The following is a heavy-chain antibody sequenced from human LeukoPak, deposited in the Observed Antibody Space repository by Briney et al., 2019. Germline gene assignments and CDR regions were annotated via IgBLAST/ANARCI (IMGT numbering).Heavy chain of an antibody. CDR2: ISTSGSPI. Sequence: GGSLRLSCVASGFTFSDYYMSWIRQAPGKGLKCIAYISTSGSPIYYADSVRGRFTISRDNAKNSLYLQMNSLRDEDTAVYYCARDHVLVPATFHIWGQGTMVTVSS. J-gene: IGHJ3*02. CDR1: GFTFSDYY. D-gene: IGHD2-15*01. CDR3: ARDHVLVPATFHI. V-gene: IGHV3-11*04.